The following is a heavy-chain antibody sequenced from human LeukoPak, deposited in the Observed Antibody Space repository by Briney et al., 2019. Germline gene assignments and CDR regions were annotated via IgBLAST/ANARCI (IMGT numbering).Heavy chain of an antibody. D-gene: IGHD2-2*01. CDR2: INPSGGST. CDR1: GYTFASYY. CDR3: ASSPRLVPAATNNWFDP. V-gene: IGHV1-46*01. J-gene: IGHJ5*02. Sequence: ASVKVSCKASGYTFASYYMHWVRQAPGQGLEWMGIINPSGGSTNYAQKFQDRVTMTRDTSTSTAYMELSSLRSEDTAVYYCASSPRLVPAATNNWFDPWGQGTLVTVSS.